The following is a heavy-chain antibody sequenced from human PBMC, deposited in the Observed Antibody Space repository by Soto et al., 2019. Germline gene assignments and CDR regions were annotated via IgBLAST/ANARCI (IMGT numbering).Heavy chain of an antibody. CDR1: CGSIISGGYS. J-gene: IGHJ4*02. V-gene: IGHV4-30-2*01. Sequence: SETLSLTCAVSCGSIISGGYSWSWIRQPPGKGLEWIGYIYHSGSTYYNPSLKSRVTISVDRSKNQFSLKLSSVTAADTAVYYCARSYYYDSSGSSPPYYFDYWGQGTLVTVSS. CDR3: ARSYYYDSSGSSPPYYFDY. D-gene: IGHD3-22*01. CDR2: IYHSGST.